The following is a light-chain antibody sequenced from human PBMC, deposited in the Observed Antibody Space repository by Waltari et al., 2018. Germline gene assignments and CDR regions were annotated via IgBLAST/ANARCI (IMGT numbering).Light chain of an antibody. CDR1: QSVFYRSDNKNY. CDR3: QQYYRSRT. Sequence: DIVMTQSPDSLAVSLGERATIDCKYSQSVFYRSDNKNYLAWYQHNPGQPPKLLFYWASTRESGVPDRISASGSRTDFTLTIRNLQAEDVAVYYCQQYYRSRTFGQGTKVEIK. V-gene: IGKV4-1*01. CDR2: WAS. J-gene: IGKJ1*01.